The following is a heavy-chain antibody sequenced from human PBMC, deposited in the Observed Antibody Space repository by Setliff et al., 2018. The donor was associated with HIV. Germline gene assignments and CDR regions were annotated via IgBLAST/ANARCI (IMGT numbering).Heavy chain of an antibody. CDR1: GFVFSNYA. CDR2: ISGSGGRT. CDR3: AKGETSAYFEYFDL. D-gene: IGHD3-9*01. Sequence: GGSLRLSCTASGFVFSNYAMSWVRQAPGKGLEWVSAISGSGGRTYYADSVKGRLTISRDNSKNTLYLQVNGLRAEDTAVYYCAKGETSAYFEYFDLWGRGTLVTVSS. V-gene: IGHV3-23*01. J-gene: IGHJ2*01.